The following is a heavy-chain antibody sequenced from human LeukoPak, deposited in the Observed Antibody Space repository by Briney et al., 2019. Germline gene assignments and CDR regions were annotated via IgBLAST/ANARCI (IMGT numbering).Heavy chain of an antibody. CDR3: ARHLRAGSGKERGLYYYYYMDV. V-gene: IGHV4-59*08. CDR2: IYYSGST. D-gene: IGHD3-10*01. Sequence: SETLSLTCTVSGGSISSYYWSWIRQPPGKGLEWIGYIYYSGSTNYNPSLKSRVTISVDTSKNQFSLKLSSVTAADTAVYYCARHLRAGSGKERGLYYYYYMDVWGKGTTVTVSS. CDR1: GGSISSYY. J-gene: IGHJ6*03.